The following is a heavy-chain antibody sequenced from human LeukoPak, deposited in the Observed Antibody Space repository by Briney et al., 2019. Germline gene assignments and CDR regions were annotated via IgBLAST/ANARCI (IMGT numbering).Heavy chain of an antibody. V-gene: IGHV3-9*03. CDR2: VTWKSVTI. CDR3: AKESRTSSSNFDY. CDR1: GFSFDDYA. D-gene: IGHD2-2*01. Sequence: GRSLRLSCAASGFSFDDYAMHWVRQAPGKGLEWVSGVTWKSVTIGYADSVKGRFTISRDNAKNSLYLQMNSLRAEDMALYYCAKESRTSSSNFDYWGQGTLVTVSS. J-gene: IGHJ4*02.